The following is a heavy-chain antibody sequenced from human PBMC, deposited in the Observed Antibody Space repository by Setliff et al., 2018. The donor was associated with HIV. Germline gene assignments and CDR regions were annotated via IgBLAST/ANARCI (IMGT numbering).Heavy chain of an antibody. V-gene: IGHV4-39*07. D-gene: IGHD6-19*01. CDR3: ARFPSGWYGQY. J-gene: IGHJ4*02. CDR1: GGSIRSSNYY. Sequence: SETLSLTCTVSGGSIRSSNYYWGWIRQPPGKGLEWIGSINNGGNTYHSPALTTRVTRSVDTSQSQFSLKLTSVIIADPSVYYCARFPSGWYGQYWGQGMLVTVSS. CDR2: INNGGNT.